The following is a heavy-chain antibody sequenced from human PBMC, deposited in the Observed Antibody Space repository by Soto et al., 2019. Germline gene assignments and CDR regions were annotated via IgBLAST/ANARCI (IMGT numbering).Heavy chain of an antibody. CDR1: GASVPGNTAS. D-gene: IGHD3-10*01. J-gene: IGHJ4*01. CDR3: ANGENLGPNPRSDFAL. Sequence: SQPLSLPCTIAGASVPGNTASWTGIRQSTSRGLEWLGRTYFRSKWYNDYAVSVKSRIIINPDTSNNQFSLQLNSVTPEDTAVYCCANGENLGPNPRSDFALRGKRMQVTVSS. V-gene: IGHV6-1*01. CDR2: TYFRSKWYN.